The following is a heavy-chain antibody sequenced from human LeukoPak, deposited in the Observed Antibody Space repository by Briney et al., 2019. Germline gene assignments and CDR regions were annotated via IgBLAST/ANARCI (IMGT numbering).Heavy chain of an antibody. J-gene: IGHJ4*02. CDR2: IRFDATNK. CDR3: AKEQYPGYFDF. CDR1: GFIFSGSS. V-gene: IGHV3-30*02. Sequence: GGSLRLSCAASGFIFSGSSMHWVRQAPGKGLEWVRFIRFDATNKYYADSVKGRFTISRDNSNNTLYLQLNNVRTEDTATYFCAKEQYPGYFDFWGQGTLVTVSA. D-gene: IGHD1-14*01.